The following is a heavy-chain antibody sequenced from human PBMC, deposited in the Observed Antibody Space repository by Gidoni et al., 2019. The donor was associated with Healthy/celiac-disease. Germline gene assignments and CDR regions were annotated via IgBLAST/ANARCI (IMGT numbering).Heavy chain of an antibody. V-gene: IGHV3-33*01. J-gene: IGHJ6*03. CDR2: IWYDGSNK. CDR3: ARAPRPSSYCSSTSCSPTASRQYMDV. Sequence: QVQLVESGGGVVQPGRSLRLSCAASGFTFSSYGMHWVRQAPGKGREWVAVIWYDGSNKYYADSVKGRFTISRDNSKNTLYLQMNSLRAEDTAVYYCARAPRPSSYCSSTSCSPTASRQYMDVWGQGTTVTVSS. D-gene: IGHD2-2*01. CDR1: GFTFSSYG.